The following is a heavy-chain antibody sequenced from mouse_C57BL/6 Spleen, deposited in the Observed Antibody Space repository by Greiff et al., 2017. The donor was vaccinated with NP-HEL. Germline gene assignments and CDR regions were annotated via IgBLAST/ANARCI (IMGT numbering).Heavy chain of an antibody. V-gene: IGHV1-81*01. J-gene: IGHJ1*03. CDR1: GYTFTSYG. Sequence: VQLQQSGAELARPGASVKLSCKASGYTFTSYGISWVKQRTGQGLEWIGEIYPRSGNTYYNEKFKGKATLTADKSSSTAYMELRSLTSEDSAFYFCARWGYYGSGPHWYFDVWGTGTTVTVSS. CDR2: IYPRSGNT. D-gene: IGHD1-1*01. CDR3: ARWGYYGSGPHWYFDV.